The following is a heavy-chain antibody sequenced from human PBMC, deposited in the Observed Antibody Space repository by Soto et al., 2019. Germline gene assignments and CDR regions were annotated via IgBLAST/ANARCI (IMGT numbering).Heavy chain of an antibody. CDR1: GFTFSSYD. CDR3: ARGVLRYFDWSEYYFDY. Sequence: GGSLRLSCAASGFTFSSYDMHWVRQATGKGLEWVSAIGTAGDTYYPGSVKGRFTISRENAKNSLYLQMNSLRAGDTAVYYCARGVLRYFDWSEYYFDYWGQGTLVTVSS. J-gene: IGHJ4*02. D-gene: IGHD3-9*01. V-gene: IGHV3-13*01. CDR2: IGTAGDT.